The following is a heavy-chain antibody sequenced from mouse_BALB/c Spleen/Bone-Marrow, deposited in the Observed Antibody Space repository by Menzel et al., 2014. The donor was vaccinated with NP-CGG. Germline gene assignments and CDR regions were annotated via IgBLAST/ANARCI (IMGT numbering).Heavy chain of an antibody. CDR2: INRSGGTN. D-gene: IGHD2-3*01. J-gene: IGHJ3*01. V-gene: IGHV5-6-3*01. CDR1: GFTFSSYG. Sequence: EVTLVESGGGLVQPGGSLKLSCTASGFTFSSYGLSWVRQTPDKRLELVATINRSGGTNSYPDSVKGRFTISRDNAKNTLYLQMSSLKSEDTALYYCARGVDDYSWFAYWGQGTLVTVSA. CDR3: ARGVDDYSWFAY.